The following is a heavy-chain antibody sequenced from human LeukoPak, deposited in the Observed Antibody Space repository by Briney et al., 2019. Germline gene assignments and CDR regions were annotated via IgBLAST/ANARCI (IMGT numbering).Heavy chain of an antibody. CDR2: IDPSSTYI. D-gene: IGHD4-17*01. J-gene: IGHJ4*02. CDR1: GFTFSSYG. CDR3: TRGSYGDYEY. V-gene: IGHV3-21*01. Sequence: GGSLRLSCTASGFTFSSYGMNWVRQAPGKGLEWVSSIDPSSTYIYYADSVKGRFTISRDNAQNSLYLQMNSLRAEDTAVYYCTRGSYGDYEYWGQGTLVTVSS.